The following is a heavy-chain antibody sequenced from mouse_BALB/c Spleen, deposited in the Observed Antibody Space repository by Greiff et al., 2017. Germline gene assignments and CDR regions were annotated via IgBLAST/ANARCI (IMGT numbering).Heavy chain of an antibody. CDR2: ISYDGSN. V-gene: IGHV3-6*02. Sequence: EVQLQESGPGLVKPSQSLSLTCSVTGYSITSGYYWNWIRQFPGNKLEWMGYISYDGSNNYNPSLKNRISITRDTSKNQFFLKLNSVTTEDTATYYCARSLRGFAYWGQGTLVTVSA. D-gene: IGHD1-1*01. CDR3: ARSLRGFAY. J-gene: IGHJ3*01. CDR1: GYSITSGYY.